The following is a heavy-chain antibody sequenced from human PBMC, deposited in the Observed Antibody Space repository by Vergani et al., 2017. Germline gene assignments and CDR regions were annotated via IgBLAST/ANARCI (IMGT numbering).Heavy chain of an antibody. Sequence: QVQLVESGGGVVQPGRSLRLSCAASGFTFSSYAMHWVRQAPGKGLEWVAVISYDGSNKYYADSVKGRFTISRDNSKNTLYLQMNSLRAEDTAVYYCARDRSGSYSEYYFDYWGQGTLVTVSS. V-gene: IGHV3-30-3*01. CDR1: GFTFSSYA. J-gene: IGHJ4*02. D-gene: IGHD1-26*01. CDR3: ARDRSGSYSEYYFDY. CDR2: ISYDGSNK.